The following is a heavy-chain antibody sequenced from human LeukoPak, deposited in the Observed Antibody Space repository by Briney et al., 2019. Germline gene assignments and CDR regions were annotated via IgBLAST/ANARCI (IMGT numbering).Heavy chain of an antibody. CDR1: GFTFNNYA. V-gene: IGHV3-48*04. Sequence: GGSLRLSCAASGFTFNNYAMNWIRQTPGGRLEWVSFIGISSGPLLYADSVKGRFTISRDNAKASVYLQMNRLRAEDTAVYYCARAKGYTSSYSFDYWGQGILVTVSS. J-gene: IGHJ4*02. CDR3: ARAKGYTSSYSFDY. D-gene: IGHD3-10*01. CDR2: IGISSGPL.